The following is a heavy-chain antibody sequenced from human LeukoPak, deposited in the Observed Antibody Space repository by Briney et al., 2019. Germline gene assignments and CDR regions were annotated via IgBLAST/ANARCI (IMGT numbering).Heavy chain of an antibody. D-gene: IGHD3-10*01. Sequence: GGSLRLSCAASGFTFSSYGMSWVRQAPGKGLEWVSAISGSGGSTYYADSVKGRFTISRDNSKNTLYLQMNSLRVEDTAVYYCARQGSYGDLAAYFQDWGQGTLVTVSS. CDR3: ARQGSYGDLAAYFQD. J-gene: IGHJ1*01. CDR1: GFTFSSYG. V-gene: IGHV3-23*01. CDR2: ISGSGGST.